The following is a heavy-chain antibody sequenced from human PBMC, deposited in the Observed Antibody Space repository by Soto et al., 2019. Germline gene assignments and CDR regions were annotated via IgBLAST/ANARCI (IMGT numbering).Heavy chain of an antibody. J-gene: IGHJ4*02. Sequence: DVQLVESGGGLVLRGESLRLSCAASGSTVGSAYMSWVRQAPGKGLEWVAGIYSGGNTYYADSVKGRFTISRDTSKNRLYLQMNSLRAEDAAIYYCARDPWVGDIGDYWGQGTLVTVSS. CDR1: GSTVGSAY. CDR3: ARDPWVGDIGDY. D-gene: IGHD4-17*01. V-gene: IGHV3-66*01. CDR2: IYSGGNT.